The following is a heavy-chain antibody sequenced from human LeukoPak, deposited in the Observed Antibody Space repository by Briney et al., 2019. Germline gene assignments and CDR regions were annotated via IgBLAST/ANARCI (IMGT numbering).Heavy chain of an antibody. Sequence: SETLSLTCTVSGGSIRSGNHYWAWIRQSPGQGLEWLGYIYNTATTFYNPSLMGRVTISPDTSKNQFSLKLTSVAAADTAVYYCARESTYSQGKRLVYWGQGTLVTVSS. CDR2: IYNTATT. D-gene: IGHD6-19*01. J-gene: IGHJ4*02. V-gene: IGHV4-30-4*08. CDR3: ARESTYSQGKRLVY. CDR1: GGSIRSGNHY.